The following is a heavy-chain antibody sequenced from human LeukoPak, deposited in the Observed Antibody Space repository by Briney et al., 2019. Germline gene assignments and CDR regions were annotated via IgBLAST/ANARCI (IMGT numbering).Heavy chain of an antibody. CDR1: GYSISSGYD. CDR2: IYHSGTT. V-gene: IGHV4-38-2*01. J-gene: IGHJ3*02. CDR3: ARRPSAGAFDI. Sequence: SETLSLPCAVSGYSISSGYDWGWIRQPPGKGLEWIGSIYHSGTTFCNSSLKSRLTISVDTSKNQFSLKLSSVTTSDTAVYYCARRPSAGAFDIWGQGTMVTVSS.